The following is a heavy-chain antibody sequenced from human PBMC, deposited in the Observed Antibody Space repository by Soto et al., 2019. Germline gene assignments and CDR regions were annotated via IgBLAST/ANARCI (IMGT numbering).Heavy chain of an antibody. J-gene: IGHJ5*02. D-gene: IGHD3-3*01. CDR3: TRHDDFWSSINRFDP. CDR2: IRNKANSYAT. Sequence: EVQLVESGGGLVQPGGSLKLSCAASGFTFSGSAMHWVRQAPGKGLEWVGRIRNKANSYATVYAASVKGRFTISRDDSNNTSYLQMHSLKTENTAEDYCTRHDDFWSSINRFDPWGQGTLVTVSS. V-gene: IGHV3-73*01. CDR1: GFTFSGSA.